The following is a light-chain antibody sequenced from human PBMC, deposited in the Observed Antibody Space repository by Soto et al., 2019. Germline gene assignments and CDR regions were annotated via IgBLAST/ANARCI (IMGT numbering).Light chain of an antibody. J-gene: IGLJ1*01. V-gene: IGLV2-23*02. CDR3: CADAGRSTYV. Sequence: SVLTQPASVSGSPGQSITISCTRTSSDVGSYNFVSWYQQHPGEVPKVMIYEVSKRPSGVSDRSSGSKSGNTASLTISGLQAEDEADYYCCADAGRSTYVFGTGTKATVL. CDR1: SSDVGSYNF. CDR2: EVS.